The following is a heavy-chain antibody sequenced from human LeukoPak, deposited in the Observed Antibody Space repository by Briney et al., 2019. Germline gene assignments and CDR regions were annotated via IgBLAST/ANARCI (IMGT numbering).Heavy chain of an antibody. Sequence: GGSLRLCCAACGFTFSSYWMHWVSQARGEGLVWISRINSDGSSTSYAHSVKSRFTNSRNNAKNTLNRQMNRLRAVDNAVYYCADSNFDYWGQGTLVTVSS. D-gene: IGHD5-18*01. CDR3: ADSNFDY. J-gene: IGHJ4*02. CDR1: GFTFSSYW. CDR2: INSDGSST. V-gene: IGHV3-74*01.